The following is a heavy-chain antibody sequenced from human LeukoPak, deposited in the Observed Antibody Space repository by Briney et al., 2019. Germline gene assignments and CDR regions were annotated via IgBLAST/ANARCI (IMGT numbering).Heavy chain of an antibody. CDR3: AKDHTVVVAATHDAFDI. V-gene: IGHV3-23*01. J-gene: IGHJ3*02. D-gene: IGHD2-15*01. CDR2: ISGSGGST. Sequence: PGGSLRLSCAASGFTFSSYAMSWVRQAPGKGLEWVSAISGSGGSTYYADSVKGRFTISRDNSKNTLYLQMNSLRAEDTAVYYCAKDHTVVVAATHDAFDIWGQGTMVTVSS. CDR1: GFTFSSYA.